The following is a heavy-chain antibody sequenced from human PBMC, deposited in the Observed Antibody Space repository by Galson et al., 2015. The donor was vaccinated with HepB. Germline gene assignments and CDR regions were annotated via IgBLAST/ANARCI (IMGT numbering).Heavy chain of an antibody. CDR1: GSSLTNHR. CDR3: ARRDCGTYAMDV. J-gene: IGHJ6*02. V-gene: IGHV5-51*01. D-gene: IGHD1-26*01. Sequence: AAAVTKPGASLQLSCKASGSSLTNHRIGWVRPMPGKGLEWMGIIYPGDSDARYRPSFQGQVTISVDKSFSTAYLQWSNLKASDTGMYCCARRDCGTYAMDVWGQGTTVTVSS. CDR2: IYPGDSDA.